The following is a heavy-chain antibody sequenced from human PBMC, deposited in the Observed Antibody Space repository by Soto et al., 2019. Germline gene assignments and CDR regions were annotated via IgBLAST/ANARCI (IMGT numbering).Heavy chain of an antibody. CDR1: GGSISGYY. Sequence: SETLSLTCAVYGGSISGYYWSWIRQPPGKGLEWIGEINHSGSTNYNPSLKSRVTISVDTSKNQFSLKLSSVTAADTAVYYCARGWDIVVVVAGPFDYWGQGTLVTVSS. CDR2: INHSGST. D-gene: IGHD2-15*01. J-gene: IGHJ4*02. V-gene: IGHV4-34*01. CDR3: ARGWDIVVVVAGPFDY.